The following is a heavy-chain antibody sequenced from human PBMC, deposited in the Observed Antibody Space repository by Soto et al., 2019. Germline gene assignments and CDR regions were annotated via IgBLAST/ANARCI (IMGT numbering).Heavy chain of an antibody. V-gene: IGHV3-30*03. D-gene: IGHD3-22*01. Sequence: QAHLVESGGGVVQPGRSLRLSCAASGFIFSNYAMHWVRQAPGKGLEWVGLISYDGSNKYYADSMKGRFTISRDNAKNTLVLQMNILSPELTSRYHCATEVGDRSAFYYDPNAFDPWAQGTLVTASA. CDR2: ISYDGSNK. CDR1: GFIFSNYA. CDR3: ATEVGDRSAFYYDPNAFDP. J-gene: IGHJ5*02.